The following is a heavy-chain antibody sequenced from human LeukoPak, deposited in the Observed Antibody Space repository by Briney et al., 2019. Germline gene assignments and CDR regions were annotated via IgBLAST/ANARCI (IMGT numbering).Heavy chain of an antibody. CDR3: ARELGTVKDY. J-gene: IGHJ4*02. CDR1: GFTFDDYA. CDR2: ISWNSGSI. V-gene: IGHV3-9*01. D-gene: IGHD7-27*01. Sequence: GRSLRLSCAASGFTFDDYAMHWVRQAPGKGLEWVSGISWNSGSIGYADSVKGRFTISRDNSKNTLYLQMNSLRAEDTAVYYCARELGTVKDYWGQGTLVTVSS.